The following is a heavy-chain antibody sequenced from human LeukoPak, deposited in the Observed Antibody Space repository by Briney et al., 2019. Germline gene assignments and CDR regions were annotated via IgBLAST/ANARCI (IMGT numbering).Heavy chain of an antibody. CDR3: ARDPQYSSSSFIDY. D-gene: IGHD6-13*01. CDR1: GYTFTSYD. CDR2: MNPNSGNT. J-gene: IGHJ4*02. V-gene: IGHV1-8*01. Sequence: ASVKVSCKASGYTFTSYDINWVRQATGQGLEWMGWMNPNSGNTGYAQKFQGRVTMTRNTSISTAYMELSSLRSEDTAVYYCARDPQYSSSSFIDYWGQGTLVTVSS.